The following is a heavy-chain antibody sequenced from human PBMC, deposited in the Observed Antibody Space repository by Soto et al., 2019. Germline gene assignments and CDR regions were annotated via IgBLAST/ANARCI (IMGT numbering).Heavy chain of an antibody. D-gene: IGHD6-6*01. CDR2: IYDSESA. CDR1: GESISSGGYY. Sequence: QVQLQEPGPGLVKPSQTLSLTCSVSGESISSGGYYWSWIRHHPGKGLEWIGYIYDSESAYYNPSLKSRVTISMDTSKNHFAMRLSSVTAADTAVYYCARASSSSSAADYWGQGTLATVSS. V-gene: IGHV4-31*03. CDR3: ARASSSSSAADY. J-gene: IGHJ4*02.